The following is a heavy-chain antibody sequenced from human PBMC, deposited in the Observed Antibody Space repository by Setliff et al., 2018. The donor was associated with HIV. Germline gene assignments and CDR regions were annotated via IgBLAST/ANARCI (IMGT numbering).Heavy chain of an antibody. D-gene: IGHD3-16*01. CDR1: GFTFYSSA. CDR3: AKEAIYVGYVDY. J-gene: IGHJ4*02. V-gene: IGHV3-23*01. Sequence: PGGSLRLSCAASGFTFYSSAMSWVRQSPGQGLEWISSIPASGESTYYSDSVKGRFTISRDNSKNTLYLQMNSLRDEDTAIYYCAKEAIYVGYVDYWGQGTLVTVSS. CDR2: IPASGEST.